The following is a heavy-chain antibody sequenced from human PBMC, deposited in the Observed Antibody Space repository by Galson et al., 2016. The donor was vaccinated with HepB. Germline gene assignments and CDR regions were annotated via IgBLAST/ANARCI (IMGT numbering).Heavy chain of an antibody. CDR2: IYYTGTT. CDR1: GGSISSSSYY. CDR3: ARPNSVYHYYAMDV. Sequence: SETLSLTCSVPGGSISSSSYYWGWIRQSPGKGLEWIGSIYYTGTTSYNPAPKSRITISVDKSKNQFSLRLTSVTAADTAVYYCARPNSVYHYYAMDVWGNRTTVTVSS. J-gene: IGHJ6*04. D-gene: IGHD2-8*01. V-gene: IGHV4-39*01.